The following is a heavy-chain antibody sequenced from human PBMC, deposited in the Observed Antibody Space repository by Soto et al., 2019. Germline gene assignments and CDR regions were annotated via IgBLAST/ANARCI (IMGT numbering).Heavy chain of an antibody. CDR3: ARHDYGDGFSY. CDR1: GGSISSSSYY. CDR2: INHSGST. Sequence: SETLSLTCTVSGGSISSSSYYWGWIRQPPGKGLEWIGKINHSGSTNYNPSLKSRVTISVDTSRNQFSLTVRSVTAADTAMYYCARHDYGDGFSYWGQGTLVTVSS. D-gene: IGHD4-17*01. J-gene: IGHJ4*02. V-gene: IGHV4-39*01.